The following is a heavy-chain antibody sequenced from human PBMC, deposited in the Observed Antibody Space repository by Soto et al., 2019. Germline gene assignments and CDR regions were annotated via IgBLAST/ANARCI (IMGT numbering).Heavy chain of an antibody. Sequence: QVQLVQSGAEVKKPGSSVKVSCKASGGTFSSYTISWVRQAPGQGLEWMGRIIPILGIANYAQKFQGRVTITADKSTSTAYMELSSLRSEDTAVYYCVSHHPIQAAGMSNRFNPWGQGTLVTVSS. V-gene: IGHV1-69*02. CDR1: GGTFSSYT. D-gene: IGHD6-13*01. CDR3: VSHHPIQAAGMSNRFNP. J-gene: IGHJ5*02. CDR2: IIPILGIA.